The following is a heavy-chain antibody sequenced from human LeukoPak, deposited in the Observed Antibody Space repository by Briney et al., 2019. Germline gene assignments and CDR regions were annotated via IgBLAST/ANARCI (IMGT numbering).Heavy chain of an antibody. Sequence: PSQTLSLSCAVSGGSISSGAYCWSWIRQPPGEGLEWIVSIYYGGSTYYNPSLKSRVTISVDTSKNQFSLKLSSVPAADTAVYYCARWIRYFDWWEKTDYWGQGTLVTVSS. J-gene: IGHJ4*02. CDR1: GGSISSGAYC. CDR2: IYYGGST. V-gene: IGHV4-30-4*01. D-gene: IGHD3-9*01. CDR3: ARWIRYFDWWEKTDY.